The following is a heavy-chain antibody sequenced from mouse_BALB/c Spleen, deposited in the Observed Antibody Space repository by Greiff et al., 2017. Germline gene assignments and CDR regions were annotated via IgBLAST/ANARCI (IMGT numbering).Heavy chain of an antibody. Sequence: EVKLVESGGGLVKPGGSLKLSCAASGFTFSSYAMSWVRQSPEKRLEWVAEISSGGSYTYYPDTVTGRFTISRDNAKNTLYLEMSSLRSEDTAMYYCARGGYYPLYAMDYWGQGTSVTVSS. V-gene: IGHV5-9-4*01. J-gene: IGHJ4*01. CDR3: ARGGYYPLYAMDY. CDR1: GFTFSSYA. D-gene: IGHD2-3*01. CDR2: ISSGGSYT.